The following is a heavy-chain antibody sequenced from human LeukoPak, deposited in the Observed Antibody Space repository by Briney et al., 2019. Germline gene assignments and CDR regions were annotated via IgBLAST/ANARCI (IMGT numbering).Heavy chain of an antibody. CDR3: ARVKGWLVGFDY. V-gene: IGHV3-21*01. CDR1: GFTFSSYS. D-gene: IGHD6-19*01. Sequence: GGSLRLSCAAYGFTFSSYSMNWVRQAPGKGLEWVSFISTSSSYIYYADSVKGRFTISRDNAKNSLYLEMNSLRAEDTAVYYCARVKGWLVGFDYWGQGTLVTVSS. J-gene: IGHJ4*02. CDR2: ISTSSSYI.